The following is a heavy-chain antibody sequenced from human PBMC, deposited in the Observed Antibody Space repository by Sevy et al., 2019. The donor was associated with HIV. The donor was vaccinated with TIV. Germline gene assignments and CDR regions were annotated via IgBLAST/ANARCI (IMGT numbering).Heavy chain of an antibody. CDR1: GFIFSTYG. CDR2: IWYDGSYK. Sequence: GGSLRLSCTASGFIFSTYGIDWVRQAPGKGLEWVAVIWYDGSYKYYADSVKGRFTISRDNSKNTVYLQMNSLRAEDTAVYYCARDKLPPVMMTMVRGALSYYFDYWGQGTLVTVSS. D-gene: IGHD3-10*01. V-gene: IGHV3-33*01. J-gene: IGHJ4*02. CDR3: ARDKLPPVMMTMVRGALSYYFDY.